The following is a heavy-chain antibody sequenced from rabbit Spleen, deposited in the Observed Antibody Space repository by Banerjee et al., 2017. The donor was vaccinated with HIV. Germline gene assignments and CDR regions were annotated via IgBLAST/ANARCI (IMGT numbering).Heavy chain of an antibody. Sequence: ELVESGGGLVQPGESLKLSCKASGIDFSSYGISWVRQAPGKGPEWIAYINTATGKPVYATWAKGRFTISRTSSTTVTLQMTSLTAADTATYFCARDLVAVIGWNFNLWGPGTLVTVS. CDR1: GIDFSSYG. D-gene: IGHD1-1*01. CDR2: INTATGKP. J-gene: IGHJ4*01. CDR3: ARDLVAVIGWNFNL. V-gene: IGHV1S45*01.